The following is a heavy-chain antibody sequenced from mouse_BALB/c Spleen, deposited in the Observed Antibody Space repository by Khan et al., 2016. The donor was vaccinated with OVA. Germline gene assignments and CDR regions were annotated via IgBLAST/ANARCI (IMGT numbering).Heavy chain of an antibody. V-gene: IGHV5-6*01. CDR2: ISSGGDYT. CDR1: GFTFSSYS. J-gene: IGHJ3*01. Sequence: EVQLVESAGDLVKPGGSLKLSCSASGFTFSSYSMSWVRQTPAKRLEWVATISSGGDYTYYPDNVKGRFTISRDNAKNTLYLQMSSLKSEDTAMYYCASDLTGAFAYWGQGTLVTVSA. D-gene: IGHD4-1*01. CDR3: ASDLTGAFAY.